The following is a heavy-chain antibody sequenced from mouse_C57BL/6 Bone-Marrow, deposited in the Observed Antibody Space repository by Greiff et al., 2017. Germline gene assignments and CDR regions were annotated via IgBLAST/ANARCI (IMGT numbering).Heavy chain of an antibody. CDR3: ARNYGIDY. V-gene: IGHV1-64*01. Sequence: VQLQQPGAELVKPGASVKLSCKASGYTFTSYWMHWVKQRPGQGLEWIGMIHPKSGSTNYNEKFKSKATLTVDKSSRTAYMQLRSLTSEDSAVYYCARNYGIDYWGQGTTLTVSS. D-gene: IGHD1-2*01. J-gene: IGHJ2*01. CDR1: GYTFTSYW. CDR2: IHPKSGST.